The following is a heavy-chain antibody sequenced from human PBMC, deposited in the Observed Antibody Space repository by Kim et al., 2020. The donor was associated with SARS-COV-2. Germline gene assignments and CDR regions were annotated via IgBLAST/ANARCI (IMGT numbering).Heavy chain of an antibody. J-gene: IGHJ4*02. V-gene: IGHV3-23*01. D-gene: IGHD3-10*01. CDR3: AKSRAIWFRESWVFDY. Sequence: GGSLRLSCAASGFTFSSYAMSWVRQAPGKGLEWVSAISGSGGSTYYADSVKGRFTISRDNSKNTLYLQMNSLRAEDTAVYYCAKSRAIWFRESWVFDYWGQGTLVTVSS. CDR2: ISGSGGST. CDR1: GFTFSSYA.